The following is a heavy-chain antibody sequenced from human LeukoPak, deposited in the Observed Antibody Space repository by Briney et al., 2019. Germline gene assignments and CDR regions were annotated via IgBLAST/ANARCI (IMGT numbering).Heavy chain of an antibody. D-gene: IGHD3-16*01. V-gene: IGHV3-48*04. J-gene: IGHJ6*02. Sequence: HPGGCLRLSCEASGFTFSSHWMSWVRQAPGGGREWVSSISSSGSTIYYADSVKGRFTISRDNAKNSLYLQMNSLRAEDTAVYYRARDRSDDYAHYGMDVWGQGTTVTVSS. CDR3: ARDRSDDYAHYGMDV. CDR2: ISSSGSTI. CDR1: GFTFSSHW.